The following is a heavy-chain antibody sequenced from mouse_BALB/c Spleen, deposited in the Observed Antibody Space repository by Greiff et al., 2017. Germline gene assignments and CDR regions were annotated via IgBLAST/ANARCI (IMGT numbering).Heavy chain of an antibody. CDR3: APDGYFDY. CDR1: GFNIKDTY. Sequence: EVQLQESGAELVKPGASVKLSCTASGFNIKDTYMHWVKQRPEQGLEWIGRIDPANGNTKYDPKFQGKATITADTSSNTAYLQLSSLTSEDTAVYYCAPDGYFDYWGQGTTLTVSS. CDR2: IDPANGNT. D-gene: IGHD2-3*01. V-gene: IGHV14-3*02. J-gene: IGHJ2*01.